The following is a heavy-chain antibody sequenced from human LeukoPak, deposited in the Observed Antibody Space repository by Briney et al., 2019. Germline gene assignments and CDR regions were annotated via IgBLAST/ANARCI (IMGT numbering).Heavy chain of an antibody. CDR1: GGSISSYY. CDR3: ARGSSSWPYYFDY. CDR2: FYYSGST. D-gene: IGHD6-13*01. Sequence: SETLSLTCTVSGGSISSYYWNWIRQPPGKGLEWIGYFYYSGSTNYNPSLKSRVTISGDTSKNQFSLELSSVTAADTAMYYCARGSSSWPYYFDYWGQGTLVTVSS. J-gene: IGHJ4*02. V-gene: IGHV4-59*01.